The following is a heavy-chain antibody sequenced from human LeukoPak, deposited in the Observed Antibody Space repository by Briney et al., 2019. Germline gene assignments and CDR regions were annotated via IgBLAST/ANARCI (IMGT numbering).Heavy chain of an antibody. CDR1: GFTFSDYY. D-gene: IGHD3-3*01. CDR3: ARPSPTLYYDFWSGYPYFDY. Sequence: SGGSLRLSCVVSGFTFSDYYMSWIRQAPGKGLEWVSYISSDNTTAYYADSVKGRFTISRDNSKNTLHLQMNSLRAEDTAVYYCARPSPTLYYDFWSGYPYFDYWGQGTLVTVSS. V-gene: IGHV3-11*01. J-gene: IGHJ4*02. CDR2: ISSDNTTA.